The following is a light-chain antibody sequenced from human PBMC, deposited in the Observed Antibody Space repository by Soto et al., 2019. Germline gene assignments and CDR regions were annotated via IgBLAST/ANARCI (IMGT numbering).Light chain of an antibody. J-gene: IGLJ7*01. CDR3: GAWDTSLSAGV. CDR1: SSNIESHS. Sequence: QSVLTQPPSVSAAPGQKVTISCSGTSSNIESHSVSWYQRLPGTAPKLLIYEDSVRPSGIPDRFSGSKSDTSATLGITGLQPGDEADYYCGAWDTSLSAGVFGGGTQLTVL. CDR2: EDS. V-gene: IGLV1-51*02.